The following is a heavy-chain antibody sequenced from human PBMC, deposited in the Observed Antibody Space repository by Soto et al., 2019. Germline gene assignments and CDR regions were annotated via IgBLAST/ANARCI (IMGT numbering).Heavy chain of an antibody. V-gene: IGHV4-59*01. CDR3: ARALSGSYHRHLDAFDI. Sequence: QVQLQESGPGLVKPSETLSLTCTVSGGSISSYYWSWIRQPPGKGLEWIGYIYYSGSTNYNPSLKSRVTISVDTSKNKFSLKLSSVTAADTAVYYCARALSGSYHRHLDAFDIWGQGTMVTVSS. D-gene: IGHD1-26*01. CDR2: IYYSGST. J-gene: IGHJ3*02. CDR1: GGSISSYY.